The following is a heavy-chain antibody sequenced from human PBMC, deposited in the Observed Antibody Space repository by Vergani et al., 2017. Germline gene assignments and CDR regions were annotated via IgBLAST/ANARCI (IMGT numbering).Heavy chain of an antibody. CDR2: IIPIFGTA. D-gene: IGHD1-26*01. CDR1: GGTFSSYA. J-gene: IGHJ6*02. V-gene: IGHV1-69*12. Sequence: QVQLVQSGAEVKKPGSSVKVSCKASGGTFSSYAISWVRQAPGQGLEWMGGIIPIFGTANYAQKFQGRVTITADESTSTAYMELSSLRSEDTAVYYCARAKGGSYYGDYYYGMDFWGQGTTVTVSS. CDR3: ARAKGGSYYGDYYYGMDF.